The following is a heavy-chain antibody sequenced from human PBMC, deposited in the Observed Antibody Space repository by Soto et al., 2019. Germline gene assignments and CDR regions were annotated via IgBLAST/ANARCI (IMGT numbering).Heavy chain of an antibody. CDR2: LNSDGSSK. V-gene: IGHV3-74*01. D-gene: IGHD3-16*01. J-gene: IGHJ6*02. Sequence: EVQLVESGGGLVQPGGSLRLSCAASGFTFNSYWMHWVRQAPGKGLVWVLRLNSDGSSKYYGDSMKGRFTISRDNAENTVYLQMNSLRDEDTAVYFCARGLKNYYAMDVWGQGTTVTVSS. CDR3: ARGLKNYYAMDV. CDR1: GFTFNSYW.